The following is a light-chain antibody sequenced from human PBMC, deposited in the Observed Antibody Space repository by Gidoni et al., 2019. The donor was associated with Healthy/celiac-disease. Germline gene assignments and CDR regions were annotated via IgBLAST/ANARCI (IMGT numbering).Light chain of an antibody. J-gene: IGKJ1*01. CDR2: LGS. V-gene: IGKV2-28*01. CDR3: MQALQTPWT. Sequence: DSVRTQSPRSLPVTPGEPASISCRSSQSLLHSNGYNYLDWYLQKPGQSPQLLIYLGSNRASGVPYRFSGSGSGTDFTLTIRRVEAEDVGVYYCMQALQTPWTFGQGTKVEIK. CDR1: QSLLHSNGYNY.